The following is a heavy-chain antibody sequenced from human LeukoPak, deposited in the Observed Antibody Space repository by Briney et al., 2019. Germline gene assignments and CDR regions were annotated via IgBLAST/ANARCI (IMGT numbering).Heavy chain of an antibody. D-gene: IGHD4-17*01. CDR2: FDPEDGET. CDR1: GYTLTELS. J-gene: IGHJ5*02. V-gene: IGHV1-24*01. Sequence: ASVKVSCKVSGYTLTELSMHWVRQAPGKGLEWMGGFDPEDGETIYAQKFQGRVTMTEDTSTDTAYMELSSLGSEDTAVYYCATVPTVTTYFSFDPWGQGTLATVSS. CDR3: ATVPTVTTYFSFDP.